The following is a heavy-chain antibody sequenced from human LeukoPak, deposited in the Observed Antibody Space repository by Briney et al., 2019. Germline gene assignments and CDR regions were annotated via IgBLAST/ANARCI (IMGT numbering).Heavy chain of an antibody. CDR3: AKGLNSNWVGWFDP. CDR1: GFTFDDYG. Sequence: GGSLRLSCAASGFTFDDYGMSWVRQAPGKGLEWVSGINWNGGRTGYVDSVKGRFTISRDNAKNSLYLQMNSLRPEDTAVYYCAKGLNSNWVGWFDPWGQGTLVTVSS. CDR2: INWNGGRT. V-gene: IGHV3-20*04. D-gene: IGHD4-11*01. J-gene: IGHJ5*02.